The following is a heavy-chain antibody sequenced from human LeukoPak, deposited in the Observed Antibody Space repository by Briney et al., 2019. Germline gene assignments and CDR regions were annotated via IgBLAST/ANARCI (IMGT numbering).Heavy chain of an antibody. Sequence: GGSLRLSCAASGFTFSNYWMRWVRQAPGKGLEWVANIQQDGSEKYYVDSVKGRFTISRDNAQNSLYLQMNSLRAEDTAVYYCAKDLIAVAGTWVYWGQGTLVTVSS. CDR2: IQQDGSEK. V-gene: IGHV3-7*01. CDR3: AKDLIAVAGTWVY. D-gene: IGHD6-19*01. J-gene: IGHJ4*02. CDR1: GFTFSNYW.